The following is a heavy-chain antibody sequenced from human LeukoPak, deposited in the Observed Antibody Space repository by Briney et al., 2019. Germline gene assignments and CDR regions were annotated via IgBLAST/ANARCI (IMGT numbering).Heavy chain of an antibody. Sequence: GGSLRLSCAASGFTVSSNYMSWVRQAPGKGLEWVSVIYSGGSTYYADSVKGRFTISRDNAKNSLYLQMNSLRAEDTAVYYCARDGYSGYDYGFDYWGQGTLVTVSS. CDR2: IYSGGST. V-gene: IGHV3-53*01. D-gene: IGHD5-12*01. CDR1: GFTVSSNY. CDR3: ARDGYSGYDYGFDY. J-gene: IGHJ4*02.